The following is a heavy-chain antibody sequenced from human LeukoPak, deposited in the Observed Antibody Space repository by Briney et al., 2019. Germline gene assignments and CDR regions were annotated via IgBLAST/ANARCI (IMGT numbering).Heavy chain of an antibody. CDR3: ARVSPGIAVAGTVDY. CDR2: IYYSGST. V-gene: IGHV4-59*01. CDR1: GGSISSYY. J-gene: IGHJ4*02. Sequence: SETLSLTXTVSGGSISSYYWSWIRQPPGKGLEWIGYIYYSGSTNYNPSLKSRVTISVDTSKNQFSLKLSSVTAADTAVYYCARVSPGIAVAGTVDYWGQGTLVTVSS. D-gene: IGHD6-19*01.